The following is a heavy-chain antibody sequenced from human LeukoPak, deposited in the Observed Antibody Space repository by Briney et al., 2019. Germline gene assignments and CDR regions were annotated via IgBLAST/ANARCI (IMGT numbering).Heavy chain of an antibody. CDR1: GGSISSYY. V-gene: IGHV4-59*01. Sequence: KTSETLSLTCTVSGGSISSYYWSWIRQPPGKGLEWIGYIYYSGSTNYNPSLKSRVTISVDTSKNQFSLKLSSVTAADTAVYYCARTYSSGWYRPDYWGQGTLVTVSS. CDR3: ARTYSSGWYRPDY. CDR2: IYYSGST. J-gene: IGHJ4*02. D-gene: IGHD6-19*01.